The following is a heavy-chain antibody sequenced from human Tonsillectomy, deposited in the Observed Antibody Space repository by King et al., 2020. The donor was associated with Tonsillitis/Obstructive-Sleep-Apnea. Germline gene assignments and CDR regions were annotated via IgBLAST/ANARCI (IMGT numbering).Heavy chain of an antibody. J-gene: IGHJ4*02. CDR3: ARQKAAYYDYVWGRYRSNYFDY. CDR2: IYYSGST. D-gene: IGHD3-16*02. CDR1: DDSITGYY. Sequence: QLQESGPGLVKPSETLSLTCTVSDDSITGYYWSWIRQPPGKGLEWIGYIYYSGSTNYNPSLKSRVTISLEKSKNQFSLKLSSVTAADTAVYYCARQKAAYYDYVWGRYRSNYFDYWGQGTLVTVSS. V-gene: IGHV4-59*08.